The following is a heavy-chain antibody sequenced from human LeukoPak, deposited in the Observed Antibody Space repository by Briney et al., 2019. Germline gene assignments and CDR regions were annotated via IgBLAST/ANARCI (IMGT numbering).Heavy chain of an antibody. CDR2: IYSGGST. V-gene: IGHV3-66*02. CDR1: GFTVSSNY. J-gene: IGHJ4*02. Sequence: QAGGSLRLSCAASGFTVSSNYMSWVRQAPGKGLEWVSVIYSGGSTYYADSVKGRFTISRDNSKNTLYLQMNSQRAEDTAVYYCASSGLRYSASRWGQGTLVTVSS. CDR3: ASSGLRYSASR. D-gene: IGHD3-9*01.